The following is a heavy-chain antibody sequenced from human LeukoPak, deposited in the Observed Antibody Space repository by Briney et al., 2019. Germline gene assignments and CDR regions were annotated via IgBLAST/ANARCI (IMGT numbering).Heavy chain of an antibody. CDR3: ASSPKDFWSGYYLEGYFDY. V-gene: IGHV4-59*01. D-gene: IGHD3-3*01. CDR1: GGSISSYY. CDR2: IYYSGST. J-gene: IGHJ4*02. Sequence: PSETLSLACTVSGGSISSYYWSWIRQPPGKGLEWIGYIYYSGSTNYNPSLKSRVTISVDTSKNQFSLKLSSVTAADTAVYYCASSPKDFWSGYYLEGYFDYWGQGTLVTVSS.